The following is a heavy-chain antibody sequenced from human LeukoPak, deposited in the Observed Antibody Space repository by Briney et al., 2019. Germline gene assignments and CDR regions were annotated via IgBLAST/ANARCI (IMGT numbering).Heavy chain of an antibody. J-gene: IGHJ4*02. V-gene: IGHV1-46*01. Sequence: GASVKVSCKASGYTFTIYYMHWVRQAPGQGLEWMGIINPSGGSTSYAQKFQGRVTMTRDTSTSTVYMELSSLRSEDTAVYYCARSEHIVVVTAILSFGYWGQGTLVTVSS. CDR1: GYTFTIYY. D-gene: IGHD2-21*02. CDR2: INPSGGST. CDR3: ARSEHIVVVTAILSFGY.